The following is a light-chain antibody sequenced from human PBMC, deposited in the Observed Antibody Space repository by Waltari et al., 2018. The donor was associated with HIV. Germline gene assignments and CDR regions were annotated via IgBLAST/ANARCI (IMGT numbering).Light chain of an antibody. CDR3: HLWDSRTGHWV. J-gene: IGLJ3*02. CDR2: VDN. V-gene: IGLV3-21*04. Sequence: SSVLTQPPSVSVAPGTTATFSCQGDSIGRESVQWYQQRPGQAPVLVIFVDNDRPSGVPERFSGSKSGNRATLTISRVEVGDEADYYCHLWDSRTGHWVFGGGSDLTVL. CDR1: SIGRES.